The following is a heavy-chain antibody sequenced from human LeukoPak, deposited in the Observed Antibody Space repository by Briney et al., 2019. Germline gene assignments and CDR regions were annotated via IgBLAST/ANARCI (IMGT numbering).Heavy chain of an antibody. D-gene: IGHD3-22*01. Sequence: PGGSLRLSCAASGFTFSSYAMSWVRQAPGKGLEWVSAISGSGGSTYFADSVKGRFTISRDNSKNTLYLQMNSLRAEDTAVYYCAKDAGYDSSGYYHRGYWGQGTLVTVSS. CDR3: AKDAGYDSSGYYHRGY. V-gene: IGHV3-23*01. CDR2: ISGSGGST. J-gene: IGHJ4*02. CDR1: GFTFSSYA.